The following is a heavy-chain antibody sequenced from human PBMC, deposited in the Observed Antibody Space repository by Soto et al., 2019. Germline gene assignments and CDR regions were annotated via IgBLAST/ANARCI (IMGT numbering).Heavy chain of an antibody. CDR3: AREIHDSSCYYPDY. D-gene: IGHD3-22*01. CDR1: GYTFTRYD. V-gene: IGHV1-8*01. CDR2: MNPNSGNT. Sequence: ASVKVACKASGYTFTRYDINWVRQATGQGRDGMVWMNPNSGNTGYAQKFQGRVTMTRNTSISTAYMELSSLRSEDTAVYFCAREIHDSSCYYPDYWAQGPLV. J-gene: IGHJ4*02.